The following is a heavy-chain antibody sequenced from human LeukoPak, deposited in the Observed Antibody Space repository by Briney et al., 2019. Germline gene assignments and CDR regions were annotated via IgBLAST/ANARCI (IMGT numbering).Heavy chain of an antibody. J-gene: IGHJ2*01. CDR1: GYTFTSYG. Sequence: ASVKVSCKASGYTFTSYGISWVRQAPGQGLELMGWISGYNGYTHYANNHQGRVTMTTDTSTSTAYMELRSLRSDDTAVYYCARGLGVVTAQSEQPKPRYFDLWGRGTQVTVSS. D-gene: IGHD2-21*02. CDR3: ARGLGVVTAQSEQPKPRYFDL. CDR2: ISGYNGYT. V-gene: IGHV1-18*01.